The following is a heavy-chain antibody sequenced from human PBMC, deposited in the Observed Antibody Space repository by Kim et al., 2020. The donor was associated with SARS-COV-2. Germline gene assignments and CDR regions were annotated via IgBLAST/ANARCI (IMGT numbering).Heavy chain of an antibody. V-gene: IGHV4-59*01. J-gene: IGHJ4*02. D-gene: IGHD1-26*01. CDR2: IYYSGST. Sequence: SETLSLTCTVSGGSISSYYWSWIRQPPGKGLEWIGYIYYSGSTNYNPSLKSRVTISVDTSKNQFSLKLSSVTAADTAVYYCATLVGAPAEPLPTAFDYWGQGTLVTVSS. CDR1: GGSISSYY. CDR3: ATLVGAPAEPLPTAFDY.